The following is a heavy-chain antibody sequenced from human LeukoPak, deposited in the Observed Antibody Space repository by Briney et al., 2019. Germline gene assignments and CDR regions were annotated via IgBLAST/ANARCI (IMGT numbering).Heavy chain of an antibody. CDR3: ARTKGRNYYGSGSSDY. CDR2: IYHSGST. V-gene: IGHV4-4*02. D-gene: IGHD3-10*01. CDR1: GGSISSSNW. Sequence: PSGTLSLTCAVSGGSISSSNWWSWVRQPPGKGLEWIGEIYHSGSTNYNPSLKSRVTISVDKSKNQFSLKLSSVTAADTAVYYCARTKGRNYYGSGSSDYWGQGTLVTVSS. J-gene: IGHJ4*02.